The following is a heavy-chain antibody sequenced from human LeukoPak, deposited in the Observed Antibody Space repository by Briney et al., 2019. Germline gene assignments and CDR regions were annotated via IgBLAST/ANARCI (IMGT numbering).Heavy chain of an antibody. CDR2: IYHSGST. D-gene: IGHD4-17*01. CDR1: GGSIGSGGYS. Sequence: PSETLSVTCAVSGGSIGSGGYSWSWIRQPPGKGLEWIGYIYHSGSTYYDPSLKSRVTISVDRSKNQFSLKLSSVTAADTAVYYCARAEGDYRFDYWGQGTLVTVSS. V-gene: IGHV4-30-2*01. CDR3: ARAEGDYRFDY. J-gene: IGHJ4*02.